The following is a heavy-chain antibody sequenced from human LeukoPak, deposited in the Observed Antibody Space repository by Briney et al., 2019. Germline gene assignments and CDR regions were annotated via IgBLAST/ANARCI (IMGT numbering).Heavy chain of an antibody. Sequence: GASVKVSCKASGYTFTSYYMHWVRQAPGQGLEWMGIINPSGGSTSYAQKFQGRVTMTRDMSTSTVYMELSSLRSEDTAVYYCAKGTYCSGGRCYLDPIDAFDIWGQGTMVTVSS. CDR3: AKGTYCSGGRCYLDPIDAFDI. CDR1: GYTFTSYY. J-gene: IGHJ3*02. V-gene: IGHV1-46*01. D-gene: IGHD2-15*01. CDR2: INPSGGST.